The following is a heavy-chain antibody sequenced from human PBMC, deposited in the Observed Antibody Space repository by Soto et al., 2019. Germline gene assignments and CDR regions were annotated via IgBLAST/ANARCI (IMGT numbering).Heavy chain of an antibody. D-gene: IGHD1-1*01. Sequence: EVQLVESGGGLVKPGGSLRLSCEASGLTLRSYRMNWVRQAPGKGLEWVSSVGSSSSYIYYADSMKGRFTISRDNAKNSLYLQMNSLRDEDTAVYYCATQRPFDYWGQGTLVTVSS. CDR2: VGSSSSYI. V-gene: IGHV3-21*01. J-gene: IGHJ4*02. CDR1: GLTLRSYR. CDR3: ATQRPFDY.